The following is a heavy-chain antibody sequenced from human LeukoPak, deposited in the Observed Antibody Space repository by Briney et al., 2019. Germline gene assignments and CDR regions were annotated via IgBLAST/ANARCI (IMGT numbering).Heavy chain of an antibody. CDR1: GYSISSGYY. CDR2: IYYIGST. J-gene: IGHJ6*04. V-gene: IGHV4-61*01. Sequence: SETLSLTCTVSGYSISSGYYWSWIRQPPGKGLEWIGYIYYIGSTNYNPSLKSRVTISVDTSKNQFSLKLSSVTAADTAVYYCARDLYSYMDVWGKGTTVTISS. D-gene: IGHD2-21*01. CDR3: ARDLYSYMDV.